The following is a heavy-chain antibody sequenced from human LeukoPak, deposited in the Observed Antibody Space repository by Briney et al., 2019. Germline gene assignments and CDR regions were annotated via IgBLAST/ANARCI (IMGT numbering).Heavy chain of an antibody. Sequence: ASVKVSCKASGYTFTSYDINWVRQATGQGLEWMGWVNPNSGNTGYAQKFQGRVTMTRNTSISTAYMELSSLRSEDTAVYYCARASTLEPRIVGASGAFDIWGQGTMVTVSS. CDR3: ARASTLEPRIVGASGAFDI. CDR1: GYTFTSYD. V-gene: IGHV1-8*01. D-gene: IGHD1-26*01. CDR2: VNPNSGNT. J-gene: IGHJ3*02.